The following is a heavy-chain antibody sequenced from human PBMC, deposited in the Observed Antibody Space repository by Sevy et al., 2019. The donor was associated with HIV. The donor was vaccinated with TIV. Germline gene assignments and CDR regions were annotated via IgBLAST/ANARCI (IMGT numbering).Heavy chain of an antibody. Sequence: GGSLRLSCAASGFTFSSYEMNWVRQAPGKGLEWVSYISSSGSTKKYADSVKGRFTISRDNSKNTLYLQMNSLRAADTALYYCARDHGESSGYYPLGAFDIWGQGTMVTVSS. J-gene: IGHJ3*02. CDR2: ISSSGSTK. CDR3: ARDHGESSGYYPLGAFDI. CDR1: GFTFSSYE. V-gene: IGHV3-48*03. D-gene: IGHD3-22*01.